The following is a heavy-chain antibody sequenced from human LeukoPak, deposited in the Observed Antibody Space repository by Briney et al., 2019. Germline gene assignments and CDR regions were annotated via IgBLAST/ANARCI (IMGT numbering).Heavy chain of an antibody. D-gene: IGHD3-10*02. Sequence: GGSPRLSCAASGFTFSSYVMNWVRQAPGKGLEWVSYISSSGSTIYYADSVKGRFTISRDNAKNSLYLQMNSLRAEDTAVYYCAELGITMIGGVWGKGTTVTISS. V-gene: IGHV3-48*03. CDR2: ISSSGSTI. J-gene: IGHJ6*04. CDR3: AELGITMIGGV. CDR1: GFTFSSYV.